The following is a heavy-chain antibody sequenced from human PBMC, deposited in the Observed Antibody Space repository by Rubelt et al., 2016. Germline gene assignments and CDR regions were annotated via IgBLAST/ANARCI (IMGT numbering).Heavy chain of an antibody. Sequence: KESGPTLVKPTQTLTLTCTFFGFSLTTSGVGVGWIRQPPGKDLEWIGSFYYGGSTSYNPSLQSRVTISGDTSKNQLSLKLTSVTATHTAVYFCARRTNYGENVGYLWGQGTLVTVSS. V-gene: IGHV4-39*01. CDR3: ARRTNYGENVGYL. J-gene: IGHJ5*02. CDR1: GFSLTTSGVG. D-gene: IGHD4-17*01. CDR2: FYYGGST.